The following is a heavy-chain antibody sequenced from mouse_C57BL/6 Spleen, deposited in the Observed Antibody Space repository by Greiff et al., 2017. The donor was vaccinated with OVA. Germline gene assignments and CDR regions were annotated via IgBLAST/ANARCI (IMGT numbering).Heavy chain of an antibody. Sequence: VQLQQPGAELVKPGASVKLSCKASGYTFTSYWMHWVKQRPGQGLEWIGMIHPNSGSTNYNEKFKSKATLTVDKSSSTAYMQLSSLTSEDSAVYYCARYESTTGFAYWGQGTLVTVSA. CDR2: IHPNSGST. CDR3: ARYESTTGFAY. V-gene: IGHV1-64*01. CDR1: GYTFTSYW. D-gene: IGHD2-14*01. J-gene: IGHJ3*01.